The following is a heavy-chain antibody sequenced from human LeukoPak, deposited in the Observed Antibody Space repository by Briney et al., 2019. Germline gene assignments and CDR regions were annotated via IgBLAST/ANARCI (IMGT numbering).Heavy chain of an antibody. J-gene: IGHJ4*02. Sequence: PSETLSLTCAVSGYSISSGYYWGWIRQPPGKGLEWIGSIYHSGSTYYNPSLKSRVTISVDTSKNQFSLKLSSVTAAGTAVYYCARQKRIKYCSSTSCYVFDYWGQGTLVTVSS. CDR2: IYHSGST. CDR3: ARQKRIKYCSSTSCYVFDY. CDR1: GYSISSGYY. D-gene: IGHD2-2*01. V-gene: IGHV4-38-2*01.